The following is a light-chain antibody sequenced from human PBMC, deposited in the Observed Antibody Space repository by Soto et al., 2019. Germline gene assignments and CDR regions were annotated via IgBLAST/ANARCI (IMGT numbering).Light chain of an antibody. V-gene: IGKV3-11*01. CDR3: QQRSKWPVT. Sequence: EIVLTQSPGTLSLSPGERATLSCRASQSVSSYLAWYQQKPGQAPRLLIYDASTRATGISARFSGSGSGTDFTLNISSLEPEDFAVYYCQQRSKWPVTFGQGTKVEVK. J-gene: IGKJ1*01. CDR2: DAS. CDR1: QSVSSY.